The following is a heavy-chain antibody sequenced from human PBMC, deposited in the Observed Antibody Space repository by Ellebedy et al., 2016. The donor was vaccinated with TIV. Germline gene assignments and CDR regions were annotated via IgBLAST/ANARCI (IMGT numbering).Heavy chain of an antibody. D-gene: IGHD3-10*01. CDR3: ARGDGALITMVRGVIIGFFDY. V-gene: IGHV1-46*01. J-gene: IGHJ4*02. CDR2: INPSGGST. CDR1: GYTFTSYY. Sequence: ASVKASCXASGYTFTSYYMHWVRQAPGQGLEWMGIINPSGGSTSYAQKFQGRVTMTRDTSTSTVYMELSSLRSEDTAVYYCARGDGALITMVRGVIIGFFDYWGQGTLVTVSS.